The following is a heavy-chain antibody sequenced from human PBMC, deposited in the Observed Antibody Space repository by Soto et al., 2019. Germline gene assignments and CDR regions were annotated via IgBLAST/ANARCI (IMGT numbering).Heavy chain of an antibody. Sequence: SDTLSLTCAVYGGSFGGYYWSWIRQPPGKGLEWIGEINHSGSTNYNPSLKSRVTISVDTSKNQFSLKVSSVTAASTAVYYCARGRLGGYYYYYYGMDVWGQGTTVTVSS. J-gene: IGHJ6*02. V-gene: IGHV4-34*01. CDR3: ARGRLGGYYYYYYGMDV. CDR2: INHSGST. CDR1: GGSFGGYY. D-gene: IGHD1-26*01.